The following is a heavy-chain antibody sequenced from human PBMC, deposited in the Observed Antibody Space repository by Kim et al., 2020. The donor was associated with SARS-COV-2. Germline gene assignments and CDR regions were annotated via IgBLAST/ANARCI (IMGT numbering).Heavy chain of an antibody. J-gene: IGHJ5*02. CDR2: IYYSGST. Sequence: SETLSLTCTVSGGSISSYYWSWIRQPPGKGLEWIGYIYYSGSTNYNPSLKSRVTISVDTSKNQFSLKLSSVTAADTAVYYCARVYYYGSGFDPWGQGTLVTVSS. CDR1: GGSISSYY. CDR3: ARVYYYGSGFDP. V-gene: IGHV4-59*08. D-gene: IGHD3-10*01.